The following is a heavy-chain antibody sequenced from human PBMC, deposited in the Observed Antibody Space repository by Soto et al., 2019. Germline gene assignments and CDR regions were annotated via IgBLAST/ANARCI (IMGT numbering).Heavy chain of an antibody. J-gene: IGHJ4*02. CDR1: GFIFSIYG. Sequence: GGSLRLSCSASGFIFSIYGLHWVRQAPGKGLAYVSGISDEGDNTYYADSVKGRLTISRDNSKNTLYLQMSSLRAEDTAVYFCVKDSFSRGWDADYWGQGT. V-gene: IGHV3-64D*06. D-gene: IGHD5-12*01. CDR2: ISDEGDNT. CDR3: VKDSFSRGWDADY.